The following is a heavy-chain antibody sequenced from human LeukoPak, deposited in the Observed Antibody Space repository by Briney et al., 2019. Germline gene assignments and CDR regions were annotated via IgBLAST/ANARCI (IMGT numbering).Heavy chain of an antibody. V-gene: IGHV5-51*01. CDR3: ARFTSGFDY. J-gene: IGHJ4*02. CDR1: GYSFSSYW. D-gene: IGHD2-2*01. Sequence: GESLRISCKASGYSFSSYWIGWVRQIPGKGLEWMGVIYPDDSDTRYSPSFQGQVTISVDKSISTAYLQWSSLKASDTAMYYCARFTSGFDYWGQGTLVTVSS. CDR2: IYPDDSDT.